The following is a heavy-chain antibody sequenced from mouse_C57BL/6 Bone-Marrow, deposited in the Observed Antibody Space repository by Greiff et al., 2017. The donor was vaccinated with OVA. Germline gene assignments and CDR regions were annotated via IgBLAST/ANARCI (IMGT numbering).Heavy chain of an antibody. V-gene: IGHV1-39*01. CDR2: INPNYGTT. Sequence: SQLQQSGPELVKPGAPVKISCKAPGYSFTDYNMNWVKQSNGKSFEWIGVINPNYGTTSYNQKFKGKATLTVDQSSSTAYMQLNSLTSEDSAVYYCARSYYYGSNHYFDYWGQGTTLTVSS. D-gene: IGHD1-1*01. CDR3: ARSYYYGSNHYFDY. CDR1: GYSFTDYN. J-gene: IGHJ2*01.